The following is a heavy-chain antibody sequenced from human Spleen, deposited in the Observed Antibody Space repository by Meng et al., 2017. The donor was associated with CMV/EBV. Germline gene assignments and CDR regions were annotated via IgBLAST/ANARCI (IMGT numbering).Heavy chain of an antibody. Sequence: SETLSLTCTVSGGSISSSSYYWGWIRQPPGKGLEWIGSLYYTGSTSYNPSLKSRVTMSVDTSKNQFSLKLSSVTAADTAVYYCARHRVGPWGQGTLVTVSS. V-gene: IGHV4-39*01. D-gene: IGHD3-10*01. J-gene: IGHJ5*02. CDR2: LYYTGST. CDR1: GGSISSSSYY. CDR3: ARHRVGP.